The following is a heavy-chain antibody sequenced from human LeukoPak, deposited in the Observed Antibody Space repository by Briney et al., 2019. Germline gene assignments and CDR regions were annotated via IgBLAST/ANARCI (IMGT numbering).Heavy chain of an antibody. V-gene: IGHV3-21*01. CDR1: GFTFSSYS. D-gene: IGHD6-19*01. J-gene: IGHJ4*02. CDR3: ARGIPVSGLVDY. Sequence: PGGSLRLSCAASGFTFSSYSMNWVRQAPGKGLEWVSSISSSSTYVYYADSVKGRFTVSRDKAKNSLSLQMNSLRTEDTAVYYCARGIPVSGLVDYWGQGTLVTVS. CDR2: ISSSSTYV.